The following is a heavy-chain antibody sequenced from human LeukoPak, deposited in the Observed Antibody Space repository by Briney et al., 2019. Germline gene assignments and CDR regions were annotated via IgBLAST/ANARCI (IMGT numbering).Heavy chain of an antibody. CDR1: GDSASSNSAA. CDR2: TYYRSKWYN. Sequence: SQTLSLTCAISGDSASSNSAAWNWIGQSPSRGLEWLGRTYYRSKWYNDYAVSVKSRITINPDTSKNQFSLQLNSVTPEDTAVYYCAREPHSSSSGPYDAFDIWGQGTMVTVSS. CDR3: AREPHSSSSGPYDAFDI. V-gene: IGHV6-1*01. J-gene: IGHJ3*02. D-gene: IGHD6-13*01.